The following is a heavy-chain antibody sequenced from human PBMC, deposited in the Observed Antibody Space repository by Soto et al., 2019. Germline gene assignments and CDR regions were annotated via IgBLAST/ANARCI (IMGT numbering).Heavy chain of an antibody. Sequence: SVKVSCKASGGTFSSYAISWVRQAPGQGLEWMGGIIPIFGTANYAQKFQGRVTITADESTSTAYMELSSLRSEDTAVYYCAAQEGEQLAPYYYFYGMDVWGQGTTVTVSS. CDR2: IIPIFGTA. D-gene: IGHD6-6*01. CDR3: AAQEGEQLAPYYYFYGMDV. CDR1: GGTFSSYA. V-gene: IGHV1-69*13. J-gene: IGHJ6*02.